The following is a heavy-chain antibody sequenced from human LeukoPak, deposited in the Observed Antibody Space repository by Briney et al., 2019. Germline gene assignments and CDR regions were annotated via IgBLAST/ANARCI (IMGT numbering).Heavy chain of an antibody. D-gene: IGHD6-13*01. V-gene: IGHV3-30-3*01. J-gene: IGHJ4*02. Sequence: GGSLRLSCAASGFTFSSYWMGWVRQAPGKGLEWVAVISYDGSNKYYADSVKGRFTISRDNSKNTLYLQMNSLRAEDTAVYYCARDHAMYSSSWDTYFDYWGQGTLVTVSS. CDR1: GFTFSSYW. CDR3: ARDHAMYSSSWDTYFDY. CDR2: ISYDGSNK.